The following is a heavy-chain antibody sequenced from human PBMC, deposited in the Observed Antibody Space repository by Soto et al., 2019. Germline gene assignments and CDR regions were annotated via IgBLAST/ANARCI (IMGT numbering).Heavy chain of an antibody. CDR3: AKDRSGKTRYHYYGMDV. J-gene: IGHJ6*02. Sequence: QVRLVESGGGVVQPGRSLRLSCAASGFTFSYYGMHWVRQAPGKGLEWVAVISYDGSNTYYADSVRGRFTISRDNSKNTVFLQMNSLRGEDTAVYYCAKDRSGKTRYHYYGMDVWGQGTTVTVSS. D-gene: IGHD1-26*01. V-gene: IGHV3-30*18. CDR1: GFTFSYYG. CDR2: ISYDGSNT.